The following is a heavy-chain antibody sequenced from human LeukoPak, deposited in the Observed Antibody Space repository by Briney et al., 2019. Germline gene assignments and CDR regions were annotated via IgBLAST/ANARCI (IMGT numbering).Heavy chain of an antibody. CDR2: ISGSGGST. Sequence: GGSLRLSCAASGFTFSSYWMSWVRQAPGKGLEWVSAISGSGGSTYYADSVKGRFTISRDNSKNTLYLQMNSLRAEDTAVYYCAKAGLGYCSSTSCWRYNWFDPWGQGTLVTVSS. CDR3: AKAGLGYCSSTSCWRYNWFDP. D-gene: IGHD2-2*01. V-gene: IGHV3-23*01. CDR1: GFTFSSYW. J-gene: IGHJ5*02.